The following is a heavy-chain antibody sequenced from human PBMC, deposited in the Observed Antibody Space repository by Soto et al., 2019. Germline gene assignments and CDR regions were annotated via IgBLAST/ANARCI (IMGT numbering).Heavy chain of an antibody. CDR3: VNWNDEDVD. Sequence: EVHLLESGGGFVQPGGSLRLSCVASGFTFSSYAMTWVRQAPGKGLEWVASISGSAISTEYADSVWGRFTISRDNSKNTVFLQMQSLRADDSATYYCVNWNDEDVDWGQGTLVAVSS. CDR2: ISGSAIST. CDR1: GFTFSSYA. D-gene: IGHD1-1*01. V-gene: IGHV3-23*01. J-gene: IGHJ4*01.